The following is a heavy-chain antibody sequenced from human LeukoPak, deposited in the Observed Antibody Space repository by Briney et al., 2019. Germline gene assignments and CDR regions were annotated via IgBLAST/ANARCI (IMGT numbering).Heavy chain of an antibody. CDR1: GFTFSDYW. V-gene: IGHV3-7*01. Sequence: GGSLRLSCTASGFTFSDYWMTWVRQAPGKGLEWVVNIKQDGSAKYYVDFVKGRFTISRDNAKNSLYLQMDSLRVEDTATYYCARWRGSTSERSDYWGQGTLVTVSS. J-gene: IGHJ4*02. CDR2: IKQDGSAK. D-gene: IGHD2-2*01. CDR3: ARWRGSTSERSDY.